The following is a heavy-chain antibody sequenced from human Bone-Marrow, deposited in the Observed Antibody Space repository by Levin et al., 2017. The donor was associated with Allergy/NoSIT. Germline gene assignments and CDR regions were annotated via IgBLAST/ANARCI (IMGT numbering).Heavy chain of an antibody. CDR1: EFTVSTNY. J-gene: IGHJ4*02. D-gene: IGHD6-13*01. Sequence: PGGSLRLSCAASEFTVSTNYMSWVRQAPGKGLEWVSIIYPDGGTFYADSLQGRLTTSRDKSKSTLFLQMNSLRAEDTAVYYCATSAVPNRGDYWGQGTLVTVSS. CDR3: ATSAVPNRGDY. V-gene: IGHV3-53*01. CDR2: IYPDGGT.